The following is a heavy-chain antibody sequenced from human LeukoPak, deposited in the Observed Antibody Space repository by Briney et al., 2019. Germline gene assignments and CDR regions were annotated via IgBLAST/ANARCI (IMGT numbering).Heavy chain of an antibody. CDR2: ISGSGGST. CDR3: ARVDIDILTGLDY. J-gene: IGHJ4*02. Sequence: GGSLRLSCAASGFTFSSYTMSWVRQAPGKGLEWVSAISGSGGSTYYADSVKGRFTISRDNSKNTLYLQMNSLRAEDTAVYYCARVDIDILTGLDYWGQGTLVTVSS. CDR1: GFTFSSYT. D-gene: IGHD3-9*01. V-gene: IGHV3-23*01.